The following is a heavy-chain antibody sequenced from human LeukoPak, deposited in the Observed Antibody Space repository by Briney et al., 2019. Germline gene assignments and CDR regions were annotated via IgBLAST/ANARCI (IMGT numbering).Heavy chain of an antibody. V-gene: IGHV3-30-3*01. CDR3: AREPIVVVITSYYYYGMDV. J-gene: IGHJ6*02. CDR1: GFTSSSYA. D-gene: IGHD3-22*01. CDR2: ISYDGSNK. Sequence: PGGSLRLSCAASGFTSSSYAMHWVRQAPGKGLEWVAVISYDGSNKYYADSVKGRFTISRDNSKNTLYLQMNSLRAEDTAVYYCAREPIVVVITSYYYYGMDVWGQGTTVTVSS.